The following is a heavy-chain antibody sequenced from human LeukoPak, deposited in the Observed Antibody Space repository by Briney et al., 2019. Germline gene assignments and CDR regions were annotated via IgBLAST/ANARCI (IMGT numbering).Heavy chain of an antibody. CDR3: ARKKLVYFDY. D-gene: IGHD6-6*01. CDR2: IYYSGSP. V-gene: IGHV4-59*12. CDR1: GGSIGSYY. J-gene: IGHJ4*02. Sequence: SETLSLTCTVSGGSIGSYYWSWIRQPPGKGLEWVGYIYYSGSPNYNPSLESRVTISMDTSKNQFSLKLSSVTAADTAVYYCARKKLVYFDYWGQGTLVTVSS.